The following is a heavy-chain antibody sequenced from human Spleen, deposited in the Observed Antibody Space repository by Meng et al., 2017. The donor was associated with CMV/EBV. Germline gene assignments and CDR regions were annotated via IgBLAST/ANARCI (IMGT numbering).Heavy chain of an antibody. CDR3: ARDRPYYYYYGMDV. Sequence: GGSLRLSCAASGFTFSRYWMSWVRQAPGKGLEWVSSISSSSSYIYYADSVKGRFTISRDNAKNSLYLQMNSLRAEDTAVYYCARDRPYYYYYGMDVWGQGTTVTVSS. J-gene: IGHJ6*02. V-gene: IGHV3-21*01. CDR2: ISSSSSYI. CDR1: GFTFSRYW.